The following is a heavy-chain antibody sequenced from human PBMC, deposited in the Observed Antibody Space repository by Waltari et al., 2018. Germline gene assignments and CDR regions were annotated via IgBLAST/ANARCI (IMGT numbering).Heavy chain of an antibody. CDR2: IIPIFGKA. CDR1: GGTFSSYA. Sequence: QVQLVQSGAEVKKPGSSVTVSCKASGGTFSSYAISWVRQAPGQGLEWMGRIIPIFGKANYAQKFQGRFTSSRDNAKNTLYLQMGSLRAEDMAVYYCARDPRRSGSGGNPDAFDIWGQGTMVTVSS. D-gene: IGHD2-15*01. CDR3: ARDPRRSGSGGNPDAFDI. J-gene: IGHJ3*02. V-gene: IGHV1-69*04.